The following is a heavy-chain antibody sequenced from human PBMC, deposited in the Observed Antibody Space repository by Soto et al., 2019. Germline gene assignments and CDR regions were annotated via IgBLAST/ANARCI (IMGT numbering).Heavy chain of an antibody. D-gene: IGHD6-19*01. J-gene: IGHJ6*02. Sequence: EVQLVESGGGLIQPGGSLRLSCAASGLTVSSNYMNWVRQAPGQGLEWVSLTYTGGETTYADSVKGRLTVSRDNSKNTLYLQMSSLRTEATAVYYCVRMGQWRVPGDFYYVMDVWGQGTSVTVSS. CDR2: TYTGGET. CDR1: GLTVSSNY. V-gene: IGHV3-53*01. CDR3: VRMGQWRVPGDFYYVMDV.